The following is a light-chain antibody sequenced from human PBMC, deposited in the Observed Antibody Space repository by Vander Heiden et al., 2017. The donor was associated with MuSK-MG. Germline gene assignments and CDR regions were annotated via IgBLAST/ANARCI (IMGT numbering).Light chain of an antibody. J-gene: IGKJ1*01. V-gene: IGKV1-39*01. CDR2: AAA. CDR3: QWRKSTPWT. CDR1: QSISSN. Sequence: DIQMTQSTSYLSASVGDRVNITCRASQSISSNLNWYQQKPGKAPELLIHAAARLQSAVATRFSGSGSGTDFTLTISMMKPEDFETDYCQWRKSTPWTFGQGTKVEIK.